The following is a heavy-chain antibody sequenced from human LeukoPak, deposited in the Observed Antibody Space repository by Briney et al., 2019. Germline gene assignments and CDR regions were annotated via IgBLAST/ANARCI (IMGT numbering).Heavy chain of an antibody. CDR3: ARGGSGYDWEVLYGMDV. Sequence: GGSLRLSCAASGFTFSSYDMHWVRQATGKGLEWVSAIGTAGDTYYPGSVKGRFTISRENAKNSSYLQMNSLRAGDTAVYYCARGGSGYDWEVLYGMDVWGQGTTVTVSS. V-gene: IGHV3-13*01. J-gene: IGHJ6*02. CDR1: GFTFSSYD. D-gene: IGHD5-12*01. CDR2: IGTAGDT.